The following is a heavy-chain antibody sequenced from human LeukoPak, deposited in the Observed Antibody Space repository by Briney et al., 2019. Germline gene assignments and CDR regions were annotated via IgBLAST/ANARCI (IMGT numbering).Heavy chain of an antibody. V-gene: IGHV3-30*04. CDR1: GFTFSSYA. J-gene: IGHJ4*02. D-gene: IGHD4-17*01. CDR2: ISYDGSNK. CDR3: ASQMTTVTEFDY. Sequence: PGGSLRLSCAASGFTFSSYAMHWVRQAPGKGLEWVAVISYDGSNKYYADSVKGRFTISRDSSKNTLYLQMNSLRAEDTAVYYCASQMTTVTEFDYWGQGTLVTVSS.